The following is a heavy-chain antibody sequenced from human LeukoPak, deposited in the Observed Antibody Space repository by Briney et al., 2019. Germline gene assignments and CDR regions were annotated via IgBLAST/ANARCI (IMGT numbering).Heavy chain of an antibody. D-gene: IGHD6-13*01. V-gene: IGHV3-7*03. CDR1: EFTFSDYW. J-gene: IGHJ4*02. CDR3: AKDRSLYSSSFPT. CDR2: INEGGSDK. Sequence: TGGSLRLSCAGSEFTFSDYWMTSVRQAPGKGLEWVANINEGGSDKYYVDSVKGRFTISRDNAKNTLYLQMNSLRAEDTALYYCAKDRSLYSSSFPTWGQGTLVTVSS.